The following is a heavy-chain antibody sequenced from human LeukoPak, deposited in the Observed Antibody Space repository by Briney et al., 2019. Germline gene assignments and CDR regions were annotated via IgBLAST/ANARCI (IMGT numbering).Heavy chain of an antibody. CDR3: ARDTAPRAAAGVDY. Sequence: GGSLRLSCAASGFTFSSYGMHWVRQAPGKGLEWVAVIWYDGSNKYYADSVKGRFTISRDNSKNTLYLQMNSLRAEDTAVYYCARDTAPRAAAGVDYWGQGTLVTVSS. CDR1: GFTFSSYG. D-gene: IGHD6-13*01. V-gene: IGHV3-33*01. CDR2: IWYDGSNK. J-gene: IGHJ4*02.